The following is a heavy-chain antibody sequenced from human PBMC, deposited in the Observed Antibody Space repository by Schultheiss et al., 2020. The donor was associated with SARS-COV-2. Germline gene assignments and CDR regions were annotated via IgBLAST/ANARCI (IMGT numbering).Heavy chain of an antibody. CDR3: AHSSSFADY. D-gene: IGHD6-6*01. V-gene: IGHV1-18*01. CDR1: GGTFSSYG. J-gene: IGHJ4*02. Sequence: ASVKVSCKASGGTFSSYGISWVRQAPGQGLEWMGWISAYNGNTNYAQKLQGRVTITRDTSASTAYMELSSLRSEDTAVYYCAHSSSFADYWGQGTLVTVSS. CDR2: ISAYNGNT.